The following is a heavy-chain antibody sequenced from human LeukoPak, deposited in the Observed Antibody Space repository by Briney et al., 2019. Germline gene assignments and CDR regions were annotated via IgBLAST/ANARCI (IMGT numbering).Heavy chain of an antibody. D-gene: IGHD4-11*01. V-gene: IGHV4-59*01. Sequence: SETLSLTCTVSGGSTSSYYWSWIRQPPGKGLEWIGYIYYSGSTNYNPSLKSRVTISVDTSKNQFSLKLSSVTAADTAVYYCARSHSHYYYYMDVWGKGTTVTISS. J-gene: IGHJ6*03. CDR1: GGSTSSYY. CDR2: IYYSGST. CDR3: ARSHSHYYYYMDV.